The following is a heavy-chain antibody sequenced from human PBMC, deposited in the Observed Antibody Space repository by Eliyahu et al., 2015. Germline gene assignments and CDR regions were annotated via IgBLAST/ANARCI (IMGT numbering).Heavy chain of an antibody. V-gene: IGHV1-69*02. D-gene: IGHD3-10*01. J-gene: IGHJ5*02. CDR3: ARLGLRSSLGQTLESYP. Sequence: QVQLVQSGAEVKKPGSSVKVSCKASGGTFSSYTISWVRQAPGQGLEWMGRIIPILGIANYAQKFQGRVTITADKSTSTAYMELSSLRSEDTAVYYCARLGLRSSLGQTLESYPWGQGTLVTVSS. CDR2: IIPILGIA. CDR1: GGTFSSYT.